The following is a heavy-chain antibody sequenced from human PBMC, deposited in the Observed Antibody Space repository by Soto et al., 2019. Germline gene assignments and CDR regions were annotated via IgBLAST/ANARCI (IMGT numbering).Heavy chain of an antibody. V-gene: IGHV1-69*12. J-gene: IGHJ4*02. CDR1: GGTFSSYA. D-gene: IGHD3-3*01. CDR3: PRGKFSGYYAGGDY. Sequence: QVQLVQSGAEVKKPGSSVKVSCKASGGTFSSYAISWVRQAPGQGLEWMGGIIPIFGTANYAQKFQGRVTITADESKSPAYMELSSLRSEDTAVYYCPRGKFSGYYAGGDYWGQGTLLTVSS. CDR2: IIPIFGTA.